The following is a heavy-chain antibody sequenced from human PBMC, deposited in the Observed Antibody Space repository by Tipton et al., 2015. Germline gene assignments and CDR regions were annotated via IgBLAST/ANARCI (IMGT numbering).Heavy chain of an antibody. CDR1: GYSINNDYY. V-gene: IGHV4-38-2*01. Sequence: GLVKPSETMSLTCDVSGYSINNDYYWGWIRQAPGKGLEWIGFVYPGGGTNYNPSLNSRVTISVDTSKNQFFLRMTPVTAADTAVYYRARIRGRYVLDHWGQGTLVTVSS. CDR2: VYPGGGT. J-gene: IGHJ4*02. CDR3: ARIRGRYVLDH. D-gene: IGHD3-16*01.